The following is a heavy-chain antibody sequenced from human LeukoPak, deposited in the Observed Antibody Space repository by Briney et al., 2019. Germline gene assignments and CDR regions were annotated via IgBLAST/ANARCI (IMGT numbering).Heavy chain of an antibody. CDR1: GGSISSGSYY. J-gene: IGHJ4*02. D-gene: IGHD6-19*01. V-gene: IGHV4-61*02. CDR3: AREETSGWTFDY. CDR2: IYTSGNT. Sequence: PSETLSLTCTVSGGSISSGSYYWSWIRQPAGKGLEWIGRIYTSGNTNYNSSLKSRVTISVDRSKNQFSLKLNSVTAADTAVYYCAREETSGWTFDYWGQGTLVTVAS.